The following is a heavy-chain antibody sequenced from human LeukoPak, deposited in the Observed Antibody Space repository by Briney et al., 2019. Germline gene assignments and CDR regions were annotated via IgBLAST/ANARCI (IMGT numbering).Heavy chain of an antibody. Sequence: ASVKVSCKASGYTFTSYYMHWVRQAPGQGLEWMGIINPSGGSTSYAQKFQGRVTMTRDMSTSTVYMELSSLRSEDTAVYYCASSSTTVTTNDAFDIWGQGTMVTVSS. CDR1: GYTFTSYY. CDR2: INPSGGST. V-gene: IGHV1-46*01. J-gene: IGHJ3*02. CDR3: ASSSTTVTTNDAFDI. D-gene: IGHD4-17*01.